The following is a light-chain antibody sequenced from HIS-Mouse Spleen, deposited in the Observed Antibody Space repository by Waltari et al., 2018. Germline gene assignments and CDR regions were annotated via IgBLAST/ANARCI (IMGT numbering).Light chain of an antibody. Sequence: QSALTQPAPVSGPPGQPITSSCTGTSSDVGGYNYVSWYQQHPGKAPKLMIYDVSNRPSGVSNRFSGSKSGNTASLTISGLQAEDEADYYCSSYTSSSTLYVFGTGTKVTVL. CDR1: SSDVGGYNY. CDR2: DVS. V-gene: IGLV2-14*03. J-gene: IGLJ1*01. CDR3: SSYTSSSTLYV.